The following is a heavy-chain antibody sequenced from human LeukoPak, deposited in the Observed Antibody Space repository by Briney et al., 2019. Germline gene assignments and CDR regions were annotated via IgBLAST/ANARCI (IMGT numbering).Heavy chain of an antibody. D-gene: IGHD3-9*01. Sequence: SGPTLVNPTQTLTLTCTFSGFSVSSRGVGVGCIRQPPGGALEWLAHIYWHDAKYYSPSLKSRLTIAKDTSKNQVVLTMTNMDPVDTGTYFCAHLRATDWYFFDYWGQGTLVTVSS. CDR1: GFSVSSRGVG. CDR3: AHLRATDWYFFDY. V-gene: IGHV2-5*01. J-gene: IGHJ4*02. CDR2: IYWHDAK.